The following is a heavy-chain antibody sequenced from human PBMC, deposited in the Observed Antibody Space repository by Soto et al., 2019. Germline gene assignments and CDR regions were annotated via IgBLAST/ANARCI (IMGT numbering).Heavy chain of an antibody. J-gene: IGHJ4*02. CDR3: ALAKYDFWSGYPPGFDY. V-gene: IGHV1-24*01. CDR1: GYTLTELS. Sequence: ASVKVSCKVSGYTLTELSMHWVRQAPGKGLEWMGGFDPEDGETIYAQKFQGRVTITRDTSASTAYMELSSLRSEDTAVYYCALAKYDFWSGYPPGFDYWGQGTLVTAPQ. CDR2: FDPEDGET. D-gene: IGHD3-3*01.